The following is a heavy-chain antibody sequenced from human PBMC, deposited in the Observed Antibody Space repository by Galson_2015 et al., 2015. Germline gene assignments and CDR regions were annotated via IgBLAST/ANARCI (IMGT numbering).Heavy chain of an antibody. CDR3: AKAQYCSGGVCYTFDH. Sequence: SLRLSCAASGLTFGDYAMHWVRQAPGKGLEWVSGISWNSRSIGYEDSVKGRFTISRDNAKNSLYLQMNSLRAEDTAFYYCAKAQYCSGGVCYTFDHWGQGTLVTVSS. J-gene: IGHJ4*02. V-gene: IGHV3-9*01. CDR2: ISWNSRSI. CDR1: GLTFGDYA. D-gene: IGHD2-8*02.